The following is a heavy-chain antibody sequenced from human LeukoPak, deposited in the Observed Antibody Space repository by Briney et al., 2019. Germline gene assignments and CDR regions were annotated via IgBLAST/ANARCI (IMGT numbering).Heavy chain of an antibody. D-gene: IGHD5/OR15-5a*01. J-gene: IGHJ4*02. V-gene: IGHV4-31*03. Sequence: SETLSLTCTVSRGSISSGGHYWSWIRQHPAKGLEWIVYIYYSGSAYYNPSLESRVTISIYTSKNQFSLKLTSVTAADPAVYFCARGTLRLFDYWGPGTLVTVSS. CDR1: RGSISSGGHY. CDR3: ARGTLRLFDY. CDR2: IYYSGSA.